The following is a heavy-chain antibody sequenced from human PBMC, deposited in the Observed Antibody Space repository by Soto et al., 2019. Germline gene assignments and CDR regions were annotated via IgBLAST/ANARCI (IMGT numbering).Heavy chain of an antibody. CDR3: ARARLLNWFDP. CDR2: IYYSGST. D-gene: IGHD2-15*01. Sequence: PWETLSLTCTVSGGSISSGGYYWSWIRQHPGKGLEWIGYIYYSGSTYYNPSLKSRVTISVDTSKNQFSLKLSSVTAADTAVYYCARARLLNWFDPWGQGTLVTVSS. V-gene: IGHV4-31*03. J-gene: IGHJ5*02. CDR1: GGSISSGGYY.